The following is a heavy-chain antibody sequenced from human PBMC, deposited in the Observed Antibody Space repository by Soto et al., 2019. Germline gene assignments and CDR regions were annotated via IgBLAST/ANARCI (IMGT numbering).Heavy chain of an antibody. Sequence: QLQLQESGPGLVKPSETLSLTCTVSGGSISSSSYYWGWIRQPPGKGLEWIGSIYYSGSTYYNPSLKSRVTISVDTSKNQFSLKLSSVTAADTAVYYCASPEKGSSYYYYGMDVWGQGTTVTVSS. J-gene: IGHJ6*02. V-gene: IGHV4-39*01. CDR2: IYYSGST. CDR3: ASPEKGSSYYYYGMDV. CDR1: GGSISSSSYY.